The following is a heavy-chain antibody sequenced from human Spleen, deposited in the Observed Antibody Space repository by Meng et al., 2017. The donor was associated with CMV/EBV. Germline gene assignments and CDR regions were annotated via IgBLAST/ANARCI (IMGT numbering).Heavy chain of an antibody. V-gene: IGHV4-38-2*01. Sequence: GSLRLSCAASGFTFSSYAMSWVRQSPGKGLEWIGSMYYSGSTYHNPSLKSRVTMSVDTSKNQFSLKLSSATAADTAVYYCARFSDLLYGVDVWGQGTTVTVSS. CDR1: GFTFSSYA. J-gene: IGHJ6*02. CDR2: MYYSGST. D-gene: IGHD1-26*01. CDR3: ARFSDLLYGVDV.